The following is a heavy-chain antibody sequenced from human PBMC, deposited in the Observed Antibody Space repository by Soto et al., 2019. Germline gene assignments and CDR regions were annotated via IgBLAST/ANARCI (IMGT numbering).Heavy chain of an antibody. V-gene: IGHV3-33*01. Sequence: GGSLRLSCEASGFTFSSYGMHWVRQAPGKGLEWVALIWYDGSKKDYADSVKGRFTISRDNSKNTVYLQMNSLRVEDTAVYYCARRVNYFDYWGQGTLVTV. CDR2: IWYDGSKK. J-gene: IGHJ4*02. CDR3: ARRVNYFDY. CDR1: GFTFSSYG.